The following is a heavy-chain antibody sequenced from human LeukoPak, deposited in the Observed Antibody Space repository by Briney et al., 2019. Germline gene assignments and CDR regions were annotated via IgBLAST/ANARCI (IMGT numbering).Heavy chain of an antibody. J-gene: IGHJ4*02. Sequence: ASVKVSCKASGYTFTSYDINWVRQATGQGLEWMGWMNPNSGNTGYAQKLQGRVTMTTDTSTSTAYMELRSLRSDDTAVYYCARLYGDCYDYWGQGTLVTVSS. D-gene: IGHD4/OR15-4a*01. CDR1: GYTFTSYD. V-gene: IGHV1-8*02. CDR3: ARLYGDCYDY. CDR2: MNPNSGNT.